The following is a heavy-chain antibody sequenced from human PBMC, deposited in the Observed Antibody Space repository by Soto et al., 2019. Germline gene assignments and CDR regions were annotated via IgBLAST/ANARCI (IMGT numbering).Heavy chain of an antibody. D-gene: IGHD6-13*01. V-gene: IGHV4-31*03. Sequence: TLPEPLSLTCIVSGGSISSGGYYWSWIRQHPGKGLEWIGYIYYSGSTYYNPSLKSRVTISVDTSKNQFSLKLSSVTAADTAVYYWSRTGYSRSWYVDYWGQGTLVTVYS. CDR3: SRTGYSRSWYVDY. CDR1: GGSISSGGYY. CDR2: IYYSGST. J-gene: IGHJ4*02.